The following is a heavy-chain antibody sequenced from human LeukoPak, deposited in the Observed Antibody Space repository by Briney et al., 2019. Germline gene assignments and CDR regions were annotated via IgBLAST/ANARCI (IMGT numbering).Heavy chain of an antibody. Sequence: GGSLRLSCAASAFTFRPYAMIWVRQAPGKGLEWISTVSGSGGSTYYADSVKGRFTISRDNSNNTLYLEMNSLRAEDTAVYYCAKGAASRGYTYVANWGQGTLVTVSS. D-gene: IGHD5-18*01. V-gene: IGHV3-23*01. J-gene: IGHJ4*02. CDR1: AFTFRPYA. CDR3: AKGAASRGYTYVAN. CDR2: VSGSGGST.